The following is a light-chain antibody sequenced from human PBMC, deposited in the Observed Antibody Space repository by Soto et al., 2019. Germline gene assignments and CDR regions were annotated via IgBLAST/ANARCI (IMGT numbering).Light chain of an antibody. Sequence: DIQITQSPPSLSSFLLDIVPIPGRASQDISIWLAWYQQKPGKAPKLLIYAATNLQSGVPSRFSGSGSGTEFTLTISSLQPEDFATYFCQQGYSCAWTFGPGTKVDIK. CDR2: AAT. CDR1: QDISIW. V-gene: IGKV1-12*01. J-gene: IGKJ3*01. CDR3: QQGYSCAWT.